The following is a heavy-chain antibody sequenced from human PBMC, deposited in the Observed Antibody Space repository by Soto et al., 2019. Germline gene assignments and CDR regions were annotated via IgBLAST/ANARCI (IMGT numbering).Heavy chain of an antibody. CDR1: GFTFTSYS. CDR2: IQQDGSEK. J-gene: IGHJ4*02. D-gene: IGHD2-2*02. V-gene: IGHV3-7*03. Sequence: WSLRLSCAVSGFTFTSYSMSWVRQAPGEGLEWVANIQQDGSEKYYVDSVKGRFTISRDNAKNSLYLQMNSLRAEDTAVYYCARDLPGYCTTTDCYSYFDYWGQGTPVTVSS. CDR3: ARDLPGYCTTTDCYSYFDY.